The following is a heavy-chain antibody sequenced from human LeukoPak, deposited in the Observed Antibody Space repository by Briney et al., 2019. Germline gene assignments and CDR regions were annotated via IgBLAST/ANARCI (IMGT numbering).Heavy chain of an antibody. V-gene: IGHV4-34*01. CDR3: ARRRGYYYDSSALTH. CDR2: INHSGST. Sequence: SETLSLTCAVYGGSFSGYYWSWIRQPPGKGLEWIGEINHSGSTNYNPSLKSRVTISVDTSKNQFSLKLSSVTAADTAVYYCARRRGYYYDSSALTHWGQGTLVTVSS. D-gene: IGHD3-22*01. CDR1: GGSFSGYY. J-gene: IGHJ4*02.